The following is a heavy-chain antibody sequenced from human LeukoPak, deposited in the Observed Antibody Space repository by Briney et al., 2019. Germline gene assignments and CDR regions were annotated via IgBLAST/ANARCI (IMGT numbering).Heavy chain of an antibody. Sequence: SETLSLTCTVSGGSISSYYWGWLRQPPGKGLEWIGSIYYSGSTYYNPSLKSRATISVDTSKNQFSLKLSSVTAADTAVYYCARRMGQVGYYYMDVWGKGTTVTVSS. CDR2: IYYSGST. CDR1: GGSISSYY. CDR3: ARRMGQVGYYYMDV. J-gene: IGHJ6*03. V-gene: IGHV4-39*07. D-gene: IGHD1-26*01.